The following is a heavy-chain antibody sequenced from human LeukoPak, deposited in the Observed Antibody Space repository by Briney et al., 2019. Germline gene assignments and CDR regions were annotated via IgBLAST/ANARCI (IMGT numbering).Heavy chain of an antibody. CDR3: AREVRYFDWVYYYYMDV. CDR1: GGTFSSYA. V-gene: IGHV1-69*01. D-gene: IGHD3-9*01. CDR2: IIPIFGTA. Sequence: ASVKVSCKASGGTFSSYAISWVRQAPGQGLEWMGGIIPIFGTANYAQKFQGRVTITADESTSTAYMELSSLRSEDTAVYYCAREVRYFDWVYYYYMDVWGKGTTVTISS. J-gene: IGHJ6*03.